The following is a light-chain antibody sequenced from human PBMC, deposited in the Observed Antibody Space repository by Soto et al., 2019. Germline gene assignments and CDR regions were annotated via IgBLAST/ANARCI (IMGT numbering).Light chain of an antibody. V-gene: IGKV3-11*01. Sequence: EIVLRQSPATLSLSPGERATLSCRASQSVNTYLAWYQQKPGQAPRLLIYDASNRATGVPARCSGSGSGTDFTLTISSLEPEDVAVYYCQQRSNWPPLTVGGGTKVEIK. CDR1: QSVNTY. CDR3: QQRSNWPPLT. CDR2: DAS. J-gene: IGKJ4*01.